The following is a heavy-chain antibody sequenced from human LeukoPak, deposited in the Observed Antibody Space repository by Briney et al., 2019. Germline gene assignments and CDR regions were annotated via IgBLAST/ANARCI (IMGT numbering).Heavy chain of an antibody. CDR1: GFTFSSYA. Sequence: GGSLTLSCAASGFTFSSYAMHWVRQAPGKGLEWVAVISYDGSNKYYADSVKGRFTISRDNSKNTLYLQMNSLRAEDTAVYYCAREYYYDSSGYYYPHFDYWGQGTLVTVSS. V-gene: IGHV3-30*04. D-gene: IGHD3-22*01. CDR2: ISYDGSNK. CDR3: AREYYYDSSGYYYPHFDY. J-gene: IGHJ4*02.